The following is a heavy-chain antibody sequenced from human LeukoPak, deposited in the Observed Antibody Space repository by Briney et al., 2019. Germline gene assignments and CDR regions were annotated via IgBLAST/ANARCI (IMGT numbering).Heavy chain of an antibody. CDR1: GFTFSSYW. CDR2: ISEDGSSA. V-gene: IGHV3-74*01. CDR3: ARHLHD. Sequence: PGGSLRLSCAASGFTFSSYWMHWVRQAPGKGLVWVSRISEDGSSANYADSVKGRLAISRDKAKNKLYLQMNSLRAEDTAVYYCARHLHDWGQGTLVTVSS. D-gene: IGHD3-16*01. J-gene: IGHJ4*02.